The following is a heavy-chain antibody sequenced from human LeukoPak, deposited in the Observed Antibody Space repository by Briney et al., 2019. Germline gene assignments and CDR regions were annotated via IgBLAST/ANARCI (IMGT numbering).Heavy chain of an antibody. CDR1: GDSISSYY. CDR2: IYSSGSA. CDR3: SRKGAVDI. J-gene: IGHJ3*02. Sequence: SETLSLTCTVSGDSISSYYWSWIRQPPGKGLEWIGFIYSSGSANYSPSLRSRVTMSVDMSKNQFSLKLRSVTAADTAVYYCSRKGAVDIWGQGTMVIVSS. V-gene: IGHV4-4*09.